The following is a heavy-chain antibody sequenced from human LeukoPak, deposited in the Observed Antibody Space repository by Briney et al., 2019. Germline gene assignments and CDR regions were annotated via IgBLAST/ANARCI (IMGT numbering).Heavy chain of an antibody. V-gene: IGHV4-34*10. CDR2: INHFGSP. CDR3: ASQYYNDRSAVFDY. J-gene: IGHJ4*02. Sequence: PSETLSLTCGVYGGSFSGYYWTWIRQPPGKGLEWIGEINHFGSPNFNPSLRSRASMTIDTSKKQFSLELSSVTAADTGIYYCASQYYNDRSAVFDYWGQGTLVTVSS. CDR1: GGSFSGYY. D-gene: IGHD3-22*01.